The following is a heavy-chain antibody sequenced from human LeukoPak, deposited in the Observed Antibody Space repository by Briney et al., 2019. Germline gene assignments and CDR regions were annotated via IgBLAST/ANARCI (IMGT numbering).Heavy chain of an antibody. Sequence: GGSLRLSCAASGFTFSSYGMHWVRQAPGKGLEWVAFIRYDGSNKYYADSVKGRFTISRDNSKNTLYLQMNSLRAEDTAVYYCAKDPRPTYDSGGYYWGYFDYWGQGTLVTVSS. CDR3: AKDPRPTYDSGGYYWGYFDY. CDR2: IRYDGSNK. CDR1: GFTFSSYG. D-gene: IGHD3-22*01. J-gene: IGHJ4*02. V-gene: IGHV3-30*02.